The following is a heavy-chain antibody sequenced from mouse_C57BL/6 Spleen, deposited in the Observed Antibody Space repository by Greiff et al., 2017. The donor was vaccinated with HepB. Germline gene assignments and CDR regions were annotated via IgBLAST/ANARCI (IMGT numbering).Heavy chain of an antibody. J-gene: IGHJ2*01. Sequence: QVQLQQSGAELVKPGASVKLSCKASGYTFTSYWMHWVKQRPGQGLEWIGMIHPNSGSTNYNEKFKSKATLTVDKSSSTAYMQLSSLTSEDSAVYDCAREPTVVAPFDYWGQGTTLTVSS. D-gene: IGHD1-1*01. CDR2: IHPNSGST. CDR3: AREPTVVAPFDY. CDR1: GYTFTSYW. V-gene: IGHV1-64*01.